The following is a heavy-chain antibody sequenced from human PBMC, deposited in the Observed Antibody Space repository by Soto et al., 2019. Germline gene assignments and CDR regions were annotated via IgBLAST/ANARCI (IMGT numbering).Heavy chain of an antibody. Sequence: QVQLVQSGAEVKKPGSSVKVSCKASGGTFSSYAISWVRQAPGQGLEWMGGNIPIFGTANYAQNFQGRVTITADKATSTHYVEPTSLTAQDPAVPYRPRGDVHTAMPYRMDGWGPGTTGT. CDR2: NIPIFGTA. V-gene: IGHV1-69*14. CDR1: GGTFSSYA. CDR3: PRGDVHTAMPYRMDG. J-gene: IGHJ6*02. D-gene: IGHD2-2*01.